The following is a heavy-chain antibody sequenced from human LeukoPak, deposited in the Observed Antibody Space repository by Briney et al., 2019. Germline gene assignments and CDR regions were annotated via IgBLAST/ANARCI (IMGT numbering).Heavy chain of an antibody. D-gene: IGHD3-10*02. J-gene: IGHJ3*01. CDR1: GVSVSNYY. Sequence: SETLSLTCTVSGVSVSNYYWSWIRQPPGRGLEWLGFIFYKGSIDYNPSLKRRVSMSVDPSKNQLSLNLTSVTAADTAICYCARGLIVRQDDAFDVWGQGTKVTVSS. CDR2: IFYKGSI. CDR3: ARGLIVRQDDAFDV. V-gene: IGHV4-59*02.